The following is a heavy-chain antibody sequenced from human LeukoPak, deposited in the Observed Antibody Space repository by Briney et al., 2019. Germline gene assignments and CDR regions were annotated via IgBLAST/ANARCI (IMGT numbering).Heavy chain of an antibody. Sequence: PSETLSLTCTVSGGSISSSHYYWGWIRQPPGKGLEWIGEINHSGSTNYNPSLKSRVTISVDTSKNQFSLKLSSVTAADTAVYYCARGPRGYSYGYFDYWGQGTLVTVSS. CDR3: ARGPRGYSYGYFDY. CDR2: INHSGST. CDR1: GGSISSSHYY. J-gene: IGHJ4*02. V-gene: IGHV4-39*07. D-gene: IGHD5-18*01.